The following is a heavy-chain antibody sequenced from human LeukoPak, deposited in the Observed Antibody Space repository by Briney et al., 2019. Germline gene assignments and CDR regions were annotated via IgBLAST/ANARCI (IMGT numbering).Heavy chain of an antibody. CDR1: GFTFSAFA. CDR2: IYSGGST. Sequence: GGSLRLSCVASGFTFSAFAMSWVRQAPGKGLEWVSVIYSGGSTYYADSVKGRFTISRDNSKNTLYLQMNSLRAEDTAVYYCARDRGYCTGTSCYNVVGWFDPWGQGTLVTVSS. CDR3: ARDRGYCTGTSCYNVVGWFDP. V-gene: IGHV3-53*01. D-gene: IGHD2-2*02. J-gene: IGHJ5*02.